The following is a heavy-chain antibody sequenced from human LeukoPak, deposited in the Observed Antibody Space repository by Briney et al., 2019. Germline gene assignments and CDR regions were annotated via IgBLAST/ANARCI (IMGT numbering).Heavy chain of an antibody. CDR3: ARGPATYYYYYYMDV. D-gene: IGHD2-2*01. J-gene: IGHJ6*03. CDR1: GFTFSSYS. Sequence: GGPLRLSCAASGFTFSSYSMNWVRQAPGKGLEWVSCITGSSSYIYYADSVKGRFTVSRDNAKNSLYLQMNSLRAEDTAVYYCARGPATYYYYYYMDVWGKGTTVTVSS. CDR2: ITGSSSYI. V-gene: IGHV3-21*01.